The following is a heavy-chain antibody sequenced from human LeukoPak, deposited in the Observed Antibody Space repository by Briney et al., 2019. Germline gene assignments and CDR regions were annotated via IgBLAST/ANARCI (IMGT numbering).Heavy chain of an antibody. D-gene: IGHD7-27*01. V-gene: IGHV3-7*05. CDR1: GFSFSSYW. J-gene: IGHJ4*02. CDR2: IKRDGSQK. Sequence: GGSLRLSCAASGFSFSSYWMSWVRQAPGKGLEWVANIKRDGSQKYYVDSVKGRFTISRDNAKNSLYLQMDSLRAEDSAVYYCASSNWDYCNYWGQGTLVTVSS. CDR3: ASSNWDYCNY.